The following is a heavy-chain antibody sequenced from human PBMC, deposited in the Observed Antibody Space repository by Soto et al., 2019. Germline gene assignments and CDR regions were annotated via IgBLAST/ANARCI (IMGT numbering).Heavy chain of an antibody. D-gene: IGHD6-6*01. CDR1: GYAFTTYG. CDR3: ARGRDGDY. J-gene: IGHJ4*02. Sequence: QVHLVQSGAEVKKPGASVKVSCKGSGYAFTTYGITWVRQAPGQGLEWMGWISAHNGKTNYAQKRKGRVTVTRDTSTSTAYMELRSLRSDDTAVYYSARGRDGDYGGQGALVTVSS. V-gene: IGHV1-18*01. CDR2: ISAHNGKT.